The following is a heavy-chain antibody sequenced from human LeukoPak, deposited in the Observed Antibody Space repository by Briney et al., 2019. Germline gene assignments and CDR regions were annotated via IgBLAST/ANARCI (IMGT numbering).Heavy chain of an antibody. CDR1: GYTFTSYY. V-gene: IGHV1-8*03. CDR3: AREEGSSSYFDY. J-gene: IGHJ4*02. Sequence: GASVKVSCKASGYTFTSYYMHWVRQATGQGLEWMGWMNPNSGNTGYAQKFQGRVTITRNTSISTAYMELSSLRSEDTAVYYCAREEGSSSYFDYWGQGTLVTVSS. D-gene: IGHD6-6*01. CDR2: MNPNSGNT.